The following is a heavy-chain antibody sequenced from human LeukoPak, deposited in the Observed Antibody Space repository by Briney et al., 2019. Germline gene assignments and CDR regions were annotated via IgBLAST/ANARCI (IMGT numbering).Heavy chain of an antibody. V-gene: IGHV4-4*07. Sequence: SETLSLTCSVSGGSIGSYYWTWIRQSAGKGPEWIGRIHSSGSTNCNPSLKSRVNMSVDTSKNQFSLKLNSVTAADTAVYYCARVTDPRYNWFDPWGQGTLVTVSS. CDR3: ARVTDPRYNWFDP. J-gene: IGHJ5*02. D-gene: IGHD2-21*02. CDR2: IHSSGST. CDR1: GGSIGSYY.